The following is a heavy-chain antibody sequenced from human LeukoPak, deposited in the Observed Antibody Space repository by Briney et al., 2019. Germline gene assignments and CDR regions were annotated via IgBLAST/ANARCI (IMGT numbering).Heavy chain of an antibody. V-gene: IGHV4-34*01. CDR2: INHSGST. CDR3: ARAQWLANWFDP. D-gene: IGHD6-19*01. Sequence: SETLSLTCAVYGGSFSGYYWSWLRQPAEKGLEWIGEINHSGSTNYNPSLKSRVTISVDTSKNQFSLKLSSVTAADTAVYYCARAQWLANWFDPWGQGTLVTVSS. CDR1: GGSFSGYY. J-gene: IGHJ5*02.